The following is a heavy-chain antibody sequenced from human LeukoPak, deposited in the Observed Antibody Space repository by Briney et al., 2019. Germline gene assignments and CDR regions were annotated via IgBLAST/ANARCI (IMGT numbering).Heavy chain of an antibody. CDR3: ARGRITIFGVVRSKGTDAFDI. CDR1: GGSISSYY. Sequence: SETLSLTCTVSGGSISSYYWGWIRQPPGKGLEWIGYIYYSGSTNYNPSLKSRVTISVDTSKNQFSLKLSSVTAADTAVYYCARGRITIFGVVRSKGTDAFDIWGQGTMVTVSS. V-gene: IGHV4-59*01. J-gene: IGHJ3*02. D-gene: IGHD3-3*01. CDR2: IYYSGST.